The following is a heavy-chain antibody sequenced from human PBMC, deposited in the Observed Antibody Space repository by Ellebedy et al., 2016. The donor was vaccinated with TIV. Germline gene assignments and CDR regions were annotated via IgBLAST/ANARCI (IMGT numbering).Heavy chain of an antibody. V-gene: IGHV3-48*02. CDR3: VSCGEAAAAGGYFYGMDV. CDR1: GVTFSPYN. J-gene: IGHJ6*02. Sequence: PGGSLRLSCAASGVTFSPYNMNWVRQAPGKALEWVAYIRSSSIIIYYAASVKARFTISGDNAKNSLYLQMNSLRDEDTAVYYCVSCGEAAAAGGYFYGMDVWGQGTTVTVSS. D-gene: IGHD6-13*01. CDR2: IRSSSIII.